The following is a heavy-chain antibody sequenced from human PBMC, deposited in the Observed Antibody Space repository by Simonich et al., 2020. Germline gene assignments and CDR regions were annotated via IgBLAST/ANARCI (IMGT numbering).Heavy chain of an antibody. J-gene: IGHJ4*02. CDR3: ARVPDRVLNAGVTFDY. CDR1: GYTFTGYY. Sequence: QVQLVQSGAEVKKPGASVKVSCKASGYTFTGYYMHWVRQAPGQGLEGMGWLNPNSGGTNYAQKFQGRVTMTRDTSISTAYMELSRLRSDDTAVYYCARVPDRVLNAGVTFDYWGQGTLVTVSS. CDR2: LNPNSGGT. V-gene: IGHV1-2*02. D-gene: IGHD2-2*01.